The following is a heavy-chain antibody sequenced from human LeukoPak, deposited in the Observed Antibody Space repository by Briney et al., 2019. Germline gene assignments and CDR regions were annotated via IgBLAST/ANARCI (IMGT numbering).Heavy chain of an antibody. D-gene: IGHD2-15*01. V-gene: IGHV3-23*01. CDR3: ARPGRVYCSGGTCFFDY. J-gene: IGHJ4*02. CDR2: ISGAGGST. CDR1: GFTFNNYA. Sequence: GGSLRLSCAASGFTFNNYAMSWVRQAPGKGLEWVSAISGAGGSTYYADSVKGRFTISRDNSKNTLYLQMNSLRAEDTAVYYCARPGRVYCSGGTCFFDYWGQGTLVTVSS.